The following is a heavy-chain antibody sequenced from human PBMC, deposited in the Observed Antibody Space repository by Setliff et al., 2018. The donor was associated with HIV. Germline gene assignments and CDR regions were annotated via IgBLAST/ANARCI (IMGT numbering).Heavy chain of an antibody. CDR3: ARRGWNAYKAFDY. V-gene: IGHV4-34*01. CDR1: GASFSDYQ. Sequence: PSETLSLTCAVYGASFSDYQWNWIRQSPGKGLEWIGEINHSGSTNYNPSLKSRVTMSVDTSKNQFSLKLNSVTAADTAVYYCARRGWNAYKAFDYWGQGTLVTVSS. J-gene: IGHJ4*02. CDR2: INHSGST. D-gene: IGHD1-1*01.